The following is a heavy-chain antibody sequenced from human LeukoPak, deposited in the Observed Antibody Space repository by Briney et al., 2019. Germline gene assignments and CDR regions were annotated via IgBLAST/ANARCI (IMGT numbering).Heavy chain of an antibody. V-gene: IGHV3-23*01. J-gene: IGHJ3*01. D-gene: IGHD5-24*01. Sequence: GGSLRLSCAASGFTFSVAAMTWVRRAPGKGLEWVSLIGASGESTYYADSVKGRFTISRDNSKNTLSLQMNSLRVEDTAMYFCAKDIQLSTWGLGTMVTVSS. CDR1: GFTFSVAA. CDR3: AKDIQLST. CDR2: IGASGEST.